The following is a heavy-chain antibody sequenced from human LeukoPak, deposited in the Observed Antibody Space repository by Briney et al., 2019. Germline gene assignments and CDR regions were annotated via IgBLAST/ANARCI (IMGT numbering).Heavy chain of an antibody. J-gene: IGHJ4*02. CDR2: ISGDSDNR. CDR1: GFNVAAYA. D-gene: IGHD3-10*01. Sequence: PGGSLRLSCAASGFNVAAYAMYWVRQLPGKSLEWVSLISGDSDNRYSAASVKGRFTISRDNSKNSLYLQMNSLTAEDTALYYCAIADESGSFYRAFAYWGQGDLVTVSS. CDR3: AIADESGSFYRAFAY. V-gene: IGHV3-43*02.